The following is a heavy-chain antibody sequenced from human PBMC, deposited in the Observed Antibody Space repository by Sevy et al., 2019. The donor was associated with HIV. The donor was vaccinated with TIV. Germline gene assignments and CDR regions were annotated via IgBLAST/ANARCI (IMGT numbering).Heavy chain of an antibody. Sequence: ASVKVSCKASGYTFTSYGISWVRQAPGQGLEWMGWISAYNGNTNYAQKLQGRVTMTTDTSTSTAYMELRSLRSDDTAVYYCARGNMGSSHARYYYYMDVWGKRTTVTVSS. J-gene: IGHJ6*03. D-gene: IGHD6-13*01. CDR2: ISAYNGNT. V-gene: IGHV1-18*04. CDR1: GYTFTSYG. CDR3: ARGNMGSSHARYYYYMDV.